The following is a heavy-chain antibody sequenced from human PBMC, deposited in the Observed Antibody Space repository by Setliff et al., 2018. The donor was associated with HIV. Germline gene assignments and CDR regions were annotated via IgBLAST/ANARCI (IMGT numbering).Heavy chain of an antibody. CDR3: TRQAWDSKSSGYFSDH. CDR2: IYQTGST. V-gene: IGHV4-38-2*02. J-gene: IGHJ5*02. D-gene: IGHD3-22*01. Sequence: SETLSLTCSVSGYSISSGYYWGWIRQSPGKGLEWIGSIYQTGSTYYNPSFKSRVTVSLDMSKNQFSLRLASVTAADTAVYYCTRQAWDSKSSGYFSDHWGQGTLVTSPQ. CDR1: GYSISSGYY.